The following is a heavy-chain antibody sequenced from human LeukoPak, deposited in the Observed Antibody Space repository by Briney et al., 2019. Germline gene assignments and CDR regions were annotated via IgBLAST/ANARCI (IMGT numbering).Heavy chain of an antibody. V-gene: IGHV3-21*04. CDR1: GFTFSSYS. J-gene: IGHJ4*02. Sequence: PGGSLRLSCAASGFTFSSYSMNWVRQAPGKGLEWVSSISSISSYIYYADAVKGRFTISRDNAKISLYLQMNSLRAEDTALYYCAKGKLRFLEWYVDYWGQGTLVTVSS. CDR3: AKGKLRFLEWYVDY. CDR2: ISSISSYI. D-gene: IGHD3-3*01.